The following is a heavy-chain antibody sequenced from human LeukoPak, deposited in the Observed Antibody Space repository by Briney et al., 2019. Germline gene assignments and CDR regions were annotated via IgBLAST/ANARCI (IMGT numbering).Heavy chain of an antibody. CDR1: GWSFNDYY. Sequence: SETLSLTCAVYGWSFNDYYWNWIRQPPGKGLEWIGEINARGDTNYNPSLKSRVTISVDTSKKQFSLRLTSMIAADTALYYCTRGQVPAARGYNWFDPWGQGTLVTVSS. CDR2: INARGDT. J-gene: IGHJ5*02. CDR3: TRGQVPAARGYNWFDP. V-gene: IGHV4-34*01. D-gene: IGHD2-2*01.